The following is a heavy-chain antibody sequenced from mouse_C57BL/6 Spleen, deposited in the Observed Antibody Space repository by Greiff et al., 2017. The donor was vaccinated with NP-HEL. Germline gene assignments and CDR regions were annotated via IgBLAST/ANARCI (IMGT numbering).Heavy chain of an antibody. V-gene: IGHV7-1*01. J-gene: IGHJ4*01. CDR2: SRNKANDYTT. CDR1: GFTFSDFY. D-gene: IGHD2-3*01. CDR3: ARDYDGYSYYAMDY. Sequence: EVQLVESGGGLVQSGRSLRLSCATSGFTFSDFYMEWVRQAPGKGLEWIAASRNKANDYTTEYSASVKGRFIVSRDTSQSILYLQMNALRAEDTAIYYCARDYDGYSYYAMDYWGQGTSVTVSS.